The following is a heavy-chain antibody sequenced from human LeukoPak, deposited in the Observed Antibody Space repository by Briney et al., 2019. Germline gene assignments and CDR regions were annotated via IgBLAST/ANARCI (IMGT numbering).Heavy chain of an antibody. D-gene: IGHD6-19*01. J-gene: IGHJ4*02. CDR2: ISGSGGST. CDR3: AKDPPIAVAGNDY. V-gene: IGHV3-23*01. CDR1: GFTFSSYA. Sequence: LAGGSLRLSCAASGFTFSSYAMSWVRQAPGKGLEWVSAISGSGGSTYYADSVKGRFTISRGNSKNTLYLQMDSLRAEDTAVYYCAKDPPIAVAGNDYWGQGTLVTVSS.